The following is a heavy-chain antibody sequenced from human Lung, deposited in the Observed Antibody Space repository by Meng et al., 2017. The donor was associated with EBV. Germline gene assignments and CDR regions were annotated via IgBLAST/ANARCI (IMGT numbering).Heavy chain of an antibody. V-gene: IGHV4-34*01. J-gene: IGHJ1*01. CDR2: INHSGST. Sequence: QVQLQQGGAGLLKPSETLSLTCAVYGGSFSGYYWSWIRQPPGKGLEWIGEINHSGSTNYNPSLKSRVTISVDTSKNQFSLKLSSVTAADTAVYYCARDEGGNSERGFQHWGQGTLVTVSS. CDR1: GGSFSGYY. D-gene: IGHD4-23*01. CDR3: ARDEGGNSERGFQH.